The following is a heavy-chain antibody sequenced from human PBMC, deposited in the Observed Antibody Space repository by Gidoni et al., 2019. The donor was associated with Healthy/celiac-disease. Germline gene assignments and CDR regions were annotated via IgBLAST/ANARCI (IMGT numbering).Heavy chain of an antibody. CDR2: IWYDGSNK. CDR3: ARDRGYCSGGSCYQEGYFDL. Sequence: QVQLVESGGGVVQPGRSLRLSCAASGFTSSSYGMHWVRQAPGKGLEWVAVIWYDGSNKYYADSVKGRFTISRDNSKNTLYLQMNSLRAEDTAVYYCARDRGYCSGGSCYQEGYFDLWGRGTLVTVSS. CDR1: GFTSSSYG. D-gene: IGHD2-15*01. J-gene: IGHJ2*01. V-gene: IGHV3-33*01.